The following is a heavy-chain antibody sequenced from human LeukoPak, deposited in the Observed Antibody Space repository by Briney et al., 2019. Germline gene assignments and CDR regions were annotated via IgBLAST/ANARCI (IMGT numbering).Heavy chain of an antibody. D-gene: IGHD1-26*01. J-gene: IGHJ5*02. Sequence: SETLSLTCAVYGGSFSGYYWSWIRQPPGKGLEWIGEINHSGSTNYNPSLKSRVTISVDTSKNQFSLKLSSVTAADTAVYYCARGRGYIGGSHGWFDPWGQGTLVTVSS. CDR1: GGSFSGYY. CDR2: INHSGST. V-gene: IGHV4-34*01. CDR3: ARGRGYIGGSHGWFDP.